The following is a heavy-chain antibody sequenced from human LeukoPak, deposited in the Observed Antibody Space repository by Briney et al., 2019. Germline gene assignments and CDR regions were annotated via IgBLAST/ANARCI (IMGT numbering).Heavy chain of an antibody. CDR2: INPNTGGT. CDR1: GYTFTGFY. CDR3: AREGDFNGSGRGDS. V-gene: IGHV1-2*02. J-gene: IGHJ4*02. Sequence: GASVKVSCKTSGYTFTGFYIHWVRQAPGQGLEWMGWINPNTGGTNSAQKLQGRVTMTTDTSISTAYMDLRRLTSDDTAVYFCAREGDFNGSGRGDSWGQGTLVSVYS. D-gene: IGHD3-10*01.